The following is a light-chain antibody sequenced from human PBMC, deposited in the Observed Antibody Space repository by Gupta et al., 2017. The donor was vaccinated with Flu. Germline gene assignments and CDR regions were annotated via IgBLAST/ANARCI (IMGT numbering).Light chain of an antibody. V-gene: IGLV2-14*01. CDR3: TSVTSSGYWV. J-gene: IGLJ3*02. Sequence: QSALTQPASVSGSPGQSITISCTGTSNDVGDYNYVSWYQQHPGKAPTLMIYEVTNRPAGVYSRFSGSKSGITASLTISGRGAEDEADYYCTSVTSSGYWVFGGGTKGTVL. CDR2: EVT. CDR1: SNDVGDYNY.